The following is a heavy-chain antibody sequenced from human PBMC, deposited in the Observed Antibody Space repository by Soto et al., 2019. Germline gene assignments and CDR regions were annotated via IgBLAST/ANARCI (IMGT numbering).Heavy chain of an antibody. Sequence: XGSLRLSCAASGFTSSSYRMDWVRQAPGKGLEWVSSISSSSSYIYYADSVKGRFTISRDNAKNSLYLQMNSLRAEDTAVYYCAELNKVLGYWGQGTLVTVSS. J-gene: IGHJ4*02. CDR3: AELNKVLGY. CDR1: GFTSSSYR. D-gene: IGHD1-7*01. V-gene: IGHV3-21*01. CDR2: ISSSSSYI.